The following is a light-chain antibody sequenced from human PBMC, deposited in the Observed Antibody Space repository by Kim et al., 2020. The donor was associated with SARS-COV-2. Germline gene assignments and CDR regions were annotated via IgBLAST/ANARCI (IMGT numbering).Light chain of an antibody. CDR2: AAS. CDR3: HQTYTTPQT. V-gene: IGKV1-39*01. CDR1: QSIGVF. J-gene: IGKJ1*01. Sequence: ASVGDRVTIVCRASQSIGVFLHWYQQRPGRAPNLLIYAASNLHSGVPPRFSGSGSGTDFTLTINNLQPEDVATYFCHQTYTTPQTFGQGTKVEIK.